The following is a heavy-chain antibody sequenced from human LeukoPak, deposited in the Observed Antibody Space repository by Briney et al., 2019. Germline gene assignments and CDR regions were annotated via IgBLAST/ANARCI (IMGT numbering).Heavy chain of an antibody. J-gene: IGHJ4*02. Sequence: GASVKVSCKASGYTFTSYAMHWVRQAPGQRFEWMGWINAGNGNTKYSQKFQGRVTITRDTSASTAYMELSSLRSKDTAVYYCARSTVVTGFDYWGQGTLVTVSS. CDR1: GYTFTSYA. D-gene: IGHD4-23*01. V-gene: IGHV1-3*01. CDR2: INAGNGNT. CDR3: ARSTVVTGFDY.